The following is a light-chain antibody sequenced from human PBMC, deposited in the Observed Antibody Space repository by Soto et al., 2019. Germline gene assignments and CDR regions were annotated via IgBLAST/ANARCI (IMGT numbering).Light chain of an antibody. CDR2: DAS. CDR1: QSVRGN. CDR3: HQYNSWPPGT. J-gene: IGKJ2*01. Sequence: EIVMTQSPATLSVSPGERATLSCRASQSVRGNLAWYQQKPGQAPRLPIYDASNRATGIPARFSGSGSGTEFTLTISSLQSEDFALYYCHQYNSWPPGTFGQGTKVDI. V-gene: IGKV3-15*01.